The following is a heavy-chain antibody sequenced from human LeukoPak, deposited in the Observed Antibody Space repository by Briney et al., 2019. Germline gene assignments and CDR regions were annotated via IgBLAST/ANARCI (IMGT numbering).Heavy chain of an antibody. V-gene: IGHV1-69*05. J-gene: IGHJ1*01. CDR3: ASADSYNFARAYFQH. CDR2: IIPIFGTA. Sequence: ASVKVSFKASGGTFSSYAISWVRQAPGQGLEWMGGIIPIFGTANYAQKFQGRVTITTYESTSTAYMELSSLRSEDTAVYYCASADSYNFARAYFQHWGQGTLVTVSP. CDR1: GGTFSSYA. D-gene: IGHD5-24*01.